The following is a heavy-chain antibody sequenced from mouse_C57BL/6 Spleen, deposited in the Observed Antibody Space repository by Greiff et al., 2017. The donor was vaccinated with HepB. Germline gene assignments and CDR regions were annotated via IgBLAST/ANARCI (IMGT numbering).Heavy chain of an antibody. D-gene: IGHD2-5*01. CDR3: AKGTYSNYADYFDY. J-gene: IGHJ2*01. CDR2: ISSGSSTI. Sequence: EVKLVESGGGLVKPGGSLKLSCAASGFTFSDYGMHWVRQAPEKGLEWVAYISSGSSTIYYADTVKGRFTISRDNAKNTLFLQMTSLRSEDTAMYYCAKGTYSNYADYFDYWGQGTTLTVSS. CDR1: GFTFSDYG. V-gene: IGHV5-17*01.